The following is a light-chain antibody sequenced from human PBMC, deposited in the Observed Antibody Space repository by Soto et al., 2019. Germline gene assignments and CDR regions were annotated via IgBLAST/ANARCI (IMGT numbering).Light chain of an antibody. CDR3: QQYDNWPWT. Sequence: EIVMTQSPATLSVSPGERATLSCRASQSVSSNLAWYQQKPGQAPRLLIYVASTRATDIPARFSGSGSGTDVPLTISSLQCEDFAIYYCQQYDNWPWTFGPGTKVEIK. CDR1: QSVSSN. J-gene: IGKJ1*01. V-gene: IGKV3-15*01. CDR2: VAS.